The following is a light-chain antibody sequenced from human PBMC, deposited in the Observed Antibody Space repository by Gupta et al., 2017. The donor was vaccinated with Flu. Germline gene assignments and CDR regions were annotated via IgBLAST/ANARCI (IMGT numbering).Light chain of an antibody. CDR2: GKN. Sequence: SSELTQDPAVSVALGQTVRITCQGDSLRTYYATWYQQKPGQAPVLVIYGKNTRPSGIPDRFSGSSSGNTASLTITGTQAEDEADYYCNSRDSSGDRLIFGGGTKVTVV. CDR1: SLRTYY. J-gene: IGLJ2*01. V-gene: IGLV3-19*01. CDR3: NSRDSSGDRLI.